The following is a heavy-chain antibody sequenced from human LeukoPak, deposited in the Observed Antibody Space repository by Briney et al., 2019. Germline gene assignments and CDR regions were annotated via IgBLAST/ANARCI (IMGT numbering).Heavy chain of an antibody. CDR2: IHWNGGST. D-gene: IGHD6-13*01. V-gene: IGHV3-20*04. CDR3: ARDLKRIAAVHPPEFDS. J-gene: IGHJ4*02. Sequence: GGSLRLSCAASGFTFGDYGMSWVRQAPGKGLEWVSGIHWNGGSTGYADSVKGRFTISRDNAKNSLYLQMSSLRAEDTALYYCARDLKRIAAVHPPEFDSWGQGILVTVSS. CDR1: GFTFGDYG.